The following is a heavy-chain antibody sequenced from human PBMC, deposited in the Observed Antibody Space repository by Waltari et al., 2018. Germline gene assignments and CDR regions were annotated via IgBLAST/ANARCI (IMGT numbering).Heavy chain of an antibody. V-gene: IGHV3-74*01. D-gene: IGHD1-26*01. CDR3: ASARYSGTYYNDY. CDR2: INSDGSST. CDR1: GFTFSSFG. J-gene: IGHJ4*02. Sequence: EVQLVESGGGLVQPGGSLRLTCAASGFTFSSFGMHWVRQAPGKGLVWVSRINSDGSSTSYADSVKGRFTISRDNAKNTLYLQMNSLRAEDTAVYYCASARYSGTYYNDYWGQGMLVTVSP.